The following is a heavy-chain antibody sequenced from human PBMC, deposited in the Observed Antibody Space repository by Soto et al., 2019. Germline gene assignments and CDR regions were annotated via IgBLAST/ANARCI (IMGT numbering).Heavy chain of an antibody. D-gene: IGHD2-8*01. CDR1: GFTFSNYG. J-gene: IGHJ6*02. V-gene: IGHV1-18*01. Sequence: ASVKVSCKASGFTFSNYGLNWVRQAPGQGLEWMGWVSANNGHTNYAQNLQGRVSMTTDTSTSTAYMELRGLTFDDTAVYYCARDIESVTAKHFFYYYAMDVWGQGTTVTAP. CDR2: VSANNGHT. CDR3: ARDIESVTAKHFFYYYAMDV.